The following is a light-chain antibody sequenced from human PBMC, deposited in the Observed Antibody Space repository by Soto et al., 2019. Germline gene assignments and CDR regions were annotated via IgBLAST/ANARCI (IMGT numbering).Light chain of an antibody. Sequence: QSALTQPRSVSGSPGQSVTISCTGTSSDVGGYNYVSWYQQHPGKAPKLMIYDVSKRPSGVPDRVSGSKSGNTTSLTISGLQADDEADYYCCSYAGSYTFGVFGTGTKLTVL. J-gene: IGLJ1*01. V-gene: IGLV2-11*01. CDR3: CSYAGSYTFGV. CDR2: DVS. CDR1: SSDVGGYNY.